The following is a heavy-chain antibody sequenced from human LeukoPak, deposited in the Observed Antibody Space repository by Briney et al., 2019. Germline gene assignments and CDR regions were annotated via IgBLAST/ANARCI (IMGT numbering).Heavy chain of an antibody. D-gene: IGHD3-10*01. CDR3: ARVGGSNYYYYGMDV. CDR1: GGSISSSSYY. J-gene: IGHJ6*02. V-gene: IGHV4-39*01. Sequence: SETLSLTCTVSGGSISSSSYYWGWIRQPPGKGLEWIGSIYYSGSTYYNPSLKSRVTISVDTSKNQFSLKLSSVTAADTAVYYCARVGGSNYYYYGMDVWGQGTTVTVSS. CDR2: IYYSGST.